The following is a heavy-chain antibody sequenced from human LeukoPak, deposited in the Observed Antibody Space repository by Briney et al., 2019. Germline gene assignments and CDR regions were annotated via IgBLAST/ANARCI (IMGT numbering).Heavy chain of an antibody. J-gene: IGHJ4*02. CDR3: ARVRGARYGSGSYYNNPVFDY. V-gene: IGHV4-34*01. CDR1: GGSFSGYY. D-gene: IGHD3-10*01. CDR2: INRSGST. Sequence: SETLSLTCAVYGGSFSGYYWSWIRQPPGKGLEWIGEINRSGSTNYNPSLKSRVTISVDTSKNQFSLKLSSVTAADTAVYYCARVRGARYGSGSYYNNPVFDYWGQGTLVTVSS.